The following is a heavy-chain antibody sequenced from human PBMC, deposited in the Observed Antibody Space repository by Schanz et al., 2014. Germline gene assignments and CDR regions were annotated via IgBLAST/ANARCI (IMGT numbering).Heavy chain of an antibody. J-gene: IGHJ6*02. CDR2: ISSSSSTI. Sequence: EVQLVESGGGLVQPGGSLRLSCAASGFTFSSYSMNWVRQAPGKGLEWVSYISSSSSTIYYADSVKGRFTISRDSAKNSLYLQMNSLRAEDTAVYYCARQRSYFYAMDVWGQGTTVTVSS. CDR3: ARQRSYFYAMDV. CDR1: GFTFSSYS. V-gene: IGHV3-48*04.